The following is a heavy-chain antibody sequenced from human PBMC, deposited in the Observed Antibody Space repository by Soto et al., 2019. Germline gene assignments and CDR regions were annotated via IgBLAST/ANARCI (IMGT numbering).Heavy chain of an antibody. CDR1: GGSFSGYY. D-gene: IGHD2-15*01. CDR2: INHSEST. CDR3: ARGKTYCTGGSCYEHFDY. J-gene: IGHJ4*02. V-gene: IGHV4-34*01. Sequence: LSLTCAVYGGSFSGYYWSWIRQPPGKGLEWIGKINHSESTSYNPSLKSRVTISVDTSKNQFSLKLSSVTAADTAVYYCARGKTYCTGGSCYEHFDYWGQGTLVTVSS.